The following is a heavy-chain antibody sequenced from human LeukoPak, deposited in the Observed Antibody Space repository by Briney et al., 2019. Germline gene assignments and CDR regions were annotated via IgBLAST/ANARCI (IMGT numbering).Heavy chain of an antibody. J-gene: IGHJ6*02. CDR3: ARQNGNLRYAMDV. Sequence: GGSLRLSCAASGFTFSSYWMSWVRQAPGKGLEWVANIKEDGSEKYYVDSVKGRFTIPRDNAKNSLYLQMNSLRTEDTAVYYCARQNGNLRYAMDVWGQGTTVSVS. CDR1: GFTFSSYW. CDR2: IKEDGSEK. D-gene: IGHD2-8*01. V-gene: IGHV3-7*04.